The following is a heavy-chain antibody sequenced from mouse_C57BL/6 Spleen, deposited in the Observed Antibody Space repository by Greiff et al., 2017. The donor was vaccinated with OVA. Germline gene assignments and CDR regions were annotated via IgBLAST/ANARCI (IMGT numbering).Heavy chain of an antibody. J-gene: IGHJ2*01. D-gene: IGHD2-4*01. CDR3: ARSEIYYDYDGRGYFDY. CDR2: IHPNSGST. V-gene: IGHV1-64*01. CDR1: GYTFTSYW. Sequence: VQLQQPGAELVKPGASVKLSCKASGYTFTSYWMHWVKQRPGQGLEWIGMIHPNSGSTNYNEKFKSKATLTVDKSSSTAYMQLSSLTSEDSAVYYCARSEIYYDYDGRGYFDYWGQGTTLTVSS.